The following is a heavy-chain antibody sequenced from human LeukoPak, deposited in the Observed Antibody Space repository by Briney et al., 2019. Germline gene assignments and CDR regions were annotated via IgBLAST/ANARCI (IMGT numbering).Heavy chain of an antibody. CDR1: GNIFTNYW. CDR2: IYPGVSDT. Sequence: PGESLKISCQGSGNIFTNYWIGWVRQMPGKGLEWMGIIYPGVSDTTYSPSFQGQVTISADRSINTAYLQWSSLKASDTAMYYCATGIWWDLYYWGQGTRVTVSS. V-gene: IGHV5-51*01. J-gene: IGHJ4*02. D-gene: IGHD1-26*01. CDR3: ATGIWWDLYY.